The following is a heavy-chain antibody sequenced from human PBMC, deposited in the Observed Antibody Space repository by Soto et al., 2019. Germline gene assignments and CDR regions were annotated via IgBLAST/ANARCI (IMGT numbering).Heavy chain of an antibody. D-gene: IGHD2-2*01. V-gene: IGHV3-21*01. Sequence: GGSLRLSCAASGFTFSSYSMNWVRQAPGKGLEWVSSISSSSSYIYYADSVKGRFTISRDNAKNSLYLQMNSLRAEDTAVYYCARDNRGDVVVPAAMEAHYYGMDVWGQGTTVTVSS. J-gene: IGHJ6*02. CDR2: ISSSSSYI. CDR1: GFTFSSYS. CDR3: ARDNRGDVVVPAAMEAHYYGMDV.